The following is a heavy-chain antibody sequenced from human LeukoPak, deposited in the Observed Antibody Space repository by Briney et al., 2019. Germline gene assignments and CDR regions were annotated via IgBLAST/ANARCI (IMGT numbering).Heavy chain of an antibody. CDR1: GGSFSGYY. V-gene: IGHV3-66*01. CDR2: IYSGGST. Sequence: ETLSLTCAVYGGSFSGYYWSWVRQAPGKGLEWVSVIYSGGSTYYADSVKGRFTISRDNSKNTLYLQMNSLRAEDTAVYYCARDLSYMDVWGKGTTVTISS. J-gene: IGHJ6*03. CDR3: ARDLSYMDV.